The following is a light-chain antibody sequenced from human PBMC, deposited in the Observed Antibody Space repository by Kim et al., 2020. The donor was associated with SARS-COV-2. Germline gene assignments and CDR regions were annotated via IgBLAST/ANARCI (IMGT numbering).Light chain of an antibody. CDR1: DSNIGSNI. J-gene: IGLJ1*01. Sequence: QSVLTQAPSASGTPGQRVAISCSGSDSNIGSNIVNWYQQVPGTAPELLIYSNNQRPSGVSDRFSGSKSGTSASLAISGLQSEDEADYYCAAWDDSLNGYVFGTGTRVTV. CDR2: SNN. CDR3: AAWDDSLNGYV. V-gene: IGLV1-44*01.